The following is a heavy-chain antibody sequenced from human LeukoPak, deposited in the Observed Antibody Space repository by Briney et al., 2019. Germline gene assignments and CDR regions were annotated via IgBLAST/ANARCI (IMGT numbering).Heavy chain of an antibody. J-gene: IGHJ3*02. CDR3: ASLRSYYDFWSGYPQRAFDI. CDR2: IYTSGST. V-gene: IGHV4-61*02. CDR1: GGSISSGSYY. Sequence: SETLSLTCTVSGGSISSGSYYWSWIRQPAGKGLEWIGRIYTSGSTNYNPSLKSRVTISVDTSKNQFSLKLSSVTAADTAVYYCASLRSYYDFWSGYPQRAFDIWGQGTMVTVSS. D-gene: IGHD3-3*01.